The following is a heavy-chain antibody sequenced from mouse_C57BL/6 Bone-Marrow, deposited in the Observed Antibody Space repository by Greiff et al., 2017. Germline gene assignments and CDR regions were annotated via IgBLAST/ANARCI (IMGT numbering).Heavy chain of an antibody. D-gene: IGHD2-1*01. Sequence: EVKLMESGGDLVKPGGSLKLSCAASGFTFSSYGMSWVRQTPDKRLEWVATISSGGSYTYYPDSVKGRFTISRDNAKNTLYLQMSSLKSEDTAMYYCARHGNCYSYYAMDYWGRGTSVTVSS. V-gene: IGHV5-6*01. CDR3: ARHGNCYSYYAMDY. J-gene: IGHJ4*01. CDR2: ISSGGSYT. CDR1: GFTFSSYG.